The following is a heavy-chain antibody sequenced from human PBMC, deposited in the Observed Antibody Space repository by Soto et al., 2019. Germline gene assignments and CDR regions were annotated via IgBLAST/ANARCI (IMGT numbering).Heavy chain of an antibody. J-gene: IGHJ4*02. CDR1: GFIFSTYS. D-gene: IGHD2-15*01. Sequence: EVQLVESGGGLVKPGGSLRLSCAASGFIFSTYSMNWVRQTPVKGLEWGSSISRSSDHMYYADSVRGRFTISRDNAKNSLILQMNSMRAEDTAVYYCTRAISGGPFDYWGQGALVTDSS. CDR3: TRAISGGPFDY. CDR2: ISRSSDHM. V-gene: IGHV3-21*01.